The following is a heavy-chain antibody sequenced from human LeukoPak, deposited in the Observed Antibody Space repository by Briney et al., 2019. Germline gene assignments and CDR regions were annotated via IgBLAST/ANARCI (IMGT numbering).Heavy chain of an antibody. CDR2: NSGNT. J-gene: IGHJ4*02. CDR1: GVSISSSNSY. Sequence: SETLSLTCTVSGVSISSSNSYWGWIRQPPGKGLEWIGSNSGNTYYNASLKSRVTISVDTSKNQFSLKLSSVTAADTAVYYCARSPDYGDYFDYWGQGTLVTVSS. V-gene: IGHV4-39*07. D-gene: IGHD4-17*01. CDR3: ARSPDYGDYFDY.